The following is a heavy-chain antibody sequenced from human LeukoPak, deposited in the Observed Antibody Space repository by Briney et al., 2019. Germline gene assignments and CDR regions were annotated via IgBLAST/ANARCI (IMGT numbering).Heavy chain of an antibody. CDR3: AKGSRTSTYTGSDY. D-gene: IGHD2-2*02. Sequence: PGGSLRLSCAPSGFTFTTYSMNCVRQAPGKRLGWVSSIYTSSTYIYYTDSVKGRFTISRDKSKDTLDLQMSSLRAEDTAVYYCAKGSRTSTYTGSDYWGEGTVVTVSS. CDR1: GFTFTTYS. V-gene: IGHV3-21*04. CDR2: IYTSSTYI. J-gene: IGHJ4*02.